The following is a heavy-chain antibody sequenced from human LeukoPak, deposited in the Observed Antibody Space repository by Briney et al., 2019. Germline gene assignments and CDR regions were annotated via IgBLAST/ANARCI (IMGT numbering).Heavy chain of an antibody. V-gene: IGHV3-11*01. Sequence: GGSLRLSCVASGFMFSDYYMTWVRQAPGKGLEGMSYITPNGASTYYATDVKGRFTISRDNAQNSLFLQVDSLRGEDTAVYYCARAALDTAASKISSFDPWGQGTRVTVSS. D-gene: IGHD5-18*01. J-gene: IGHJ5*02. CDR1: GFMFSDYY. CDR2: ITPNGAST. CDR3: ARAALDTAASKISSFDP.